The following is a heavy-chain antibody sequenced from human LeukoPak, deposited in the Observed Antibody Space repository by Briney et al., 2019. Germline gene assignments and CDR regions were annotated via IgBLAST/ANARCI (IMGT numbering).Heavy chain of an antibody. CDR2: MNPNSGNT. J-gene: IGHJ6*03. V-gene: IGHV1-8*03. D-gene: IGHD3/OR15-3a*01. Sequence: GASVKVSCKASGYTFTSYEINWVRQAPGQGLEWMGWMNPNSGNTGYAQKFQGRVTITRNTSISTAYMELSSLRSEDTAVYYCARGPRAWTFYYYYYMDVWGKGTTVTVSS. CDR3: ARGPRAWTFYYYYYMDV. CDR1: GYTFTSYE.